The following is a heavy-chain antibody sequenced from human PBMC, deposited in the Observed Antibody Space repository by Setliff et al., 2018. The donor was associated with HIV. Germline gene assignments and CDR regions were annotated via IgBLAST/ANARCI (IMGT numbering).Heavy chain of an antibody. CDR1: GFTFSSYA. Sequence: HPGGSLRLSCAASGFTFSSYAMSWVRQAPGKGLEWVSAISGSGGSTYYADSVKGRFTISRDNSKNTLYLQMNSLRAEDTAVYYCARDPFLAQGFWSGYYSDYWGQGTLVTVSS. V-gene: IGHV3-23*01. CDR3: ARDPFLAQGFWSGYYSDY. CDR2: ISGSGGST. D-gene: IGHD3-3*01. J-gene: IGHJ4*02.